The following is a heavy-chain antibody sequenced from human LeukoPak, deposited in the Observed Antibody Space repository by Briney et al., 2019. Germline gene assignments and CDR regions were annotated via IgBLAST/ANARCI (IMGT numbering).Heavy chain of an antibody. CDR1: DDSISIYY. CDR2: ISYSGST. J-gene: IGHJ3*02. D-gene: IGHD3-10*01. CDR3: ARTLQSFYGLGSWGAFDI. Sequence: PSETLSLTCTVSDDSISIYYWSWIRQPPGKGLEWIGYISYSGSTNYTPSLKSRVTISVDTSRNQFSLKLTSVTAADTAVYHCARTLQSFYGLGSWGAFDIWGQGTMVSVSS. V-gene: IGHV4-59*01.